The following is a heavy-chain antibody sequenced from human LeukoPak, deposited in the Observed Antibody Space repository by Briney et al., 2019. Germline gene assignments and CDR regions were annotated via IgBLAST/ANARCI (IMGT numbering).Heavy chain of an antibody. CDR2: IYSGGST. Sequence: GSLRLSCAVSGLTVSSSYMTWVRQAPGKGLEWVSVIYSGGSTYYTDSVKGRFTISRDNAKDSLFLQMNSLRAEDTAVYYCAREFSGEFDYWGQGTLVTVSS. V-gene: IGHV3-66*01. CDR3: AREFSGEFDY. J-gene: IGHJ4*02. D-gene: IGHD3-10*01. CDR1: GLTVSSSY.